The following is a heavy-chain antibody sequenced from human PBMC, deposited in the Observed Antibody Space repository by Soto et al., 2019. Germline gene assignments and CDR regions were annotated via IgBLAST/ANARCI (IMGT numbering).Heavy chain of an antibody. D-gene: IGHD2-15*01. J-gene: IGHJ6*02. CDR2: IYYSGST. V-gene: IGHV4-39*01. CDR3: ARLGYCSGGSCFFSTYYYYYGMDV. Sequence: QLQLQESGPGLVKPSETLSLTCTVSGGSISSSSYYWGWIRQPPGKGLEWIGSIYYSGSTYYNPSLKSRVTIPVDTPNHQFSLQLSSVTAADTAVYYCARLGYCSGGSCFFSTYYYYYGMDVWGQGTTVTVSS. CDR1: GGSISSSSYY.